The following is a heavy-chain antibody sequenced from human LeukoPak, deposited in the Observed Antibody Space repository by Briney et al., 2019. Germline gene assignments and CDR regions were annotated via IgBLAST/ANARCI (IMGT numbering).Heavy chain of an antibody. CDR1: GYAISSGYY. CDR2: IYHSGST. D-gene: IGHD2-2*02. V-gene: IGHV4-38-2*01. J-gene: IGHJ5*02. Sequence: SETLSLTCAVSGYAISSGYYWGWIRQPPGKGLEWIGSIYHSGSTYYNPSLKSRVTISVDTSKHQFSLKLSSVTAADTAVYYCARGGRCSSTSCYKSWFDPWGQGTLVTVSS. CDR3: ARGGRCSSTSCYKSWFDP.